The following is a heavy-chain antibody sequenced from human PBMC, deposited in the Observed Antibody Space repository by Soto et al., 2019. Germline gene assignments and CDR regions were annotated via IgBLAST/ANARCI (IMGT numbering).Heavy chain of an antibody. CDR1: GYTFTGYY. Sequence: ASVKVSCKASGYTFTGYYMHWVRQAPGQGLEWKGWINPNSGGTNYAQKFQGWVTMTRDTSISTAYMELSRLRSDDTAVYYCARDRGYSSSSFDYYYYGMDGWGQRTTVTVSS. CDR3: ARDRGYSSSSFDYYYYGMDG. CDR2: INPNSGGT. D-gene: IGHD6-6*01. J-gene: IGHJ6*02. V-gene: IGHV1-2*04.